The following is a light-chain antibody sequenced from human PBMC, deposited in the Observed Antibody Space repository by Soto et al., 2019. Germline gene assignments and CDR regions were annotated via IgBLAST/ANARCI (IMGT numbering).Light chain of an antibody. CDR3: HQTYRIPYT. CDR1: QSIRSY. J-gene: IGKJ2*01. CDR2: AAS. V-gene: IGKV1-39*01. Sequence: DIRMTQSPSSLSASVGDRVTITCRASQSIRSYLNWSQQKPGKAPKLLIYAASSLQSGVTSRFSGSGSGTDFTLPISSLQPEDFATYYCHQTYRIPYTFGQGTKLEIK.